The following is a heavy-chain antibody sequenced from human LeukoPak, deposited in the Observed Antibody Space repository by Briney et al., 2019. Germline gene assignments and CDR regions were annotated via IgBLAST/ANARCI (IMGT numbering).Heavy chain of an antibody. CDR1: GGSISSGDYY. D-gene: IGHD3-10*01. J-gene: IGHJ6*02. V-gene: IGHV4-30-4*01. CDR3: ARGWFGVSRAYYYYYGMDV. Sequence: SETLSLTCTVSGGSISSGDYYWSWMRQPPGKGLEWIGYIYYSGSTYYNPSLKSRVTISVDTSKNQFSLKLSSVTAADTAVYYCARGWFGVSRAYYYYYGMDVWGQGTTVTVSS. CDR2: IYYSGST.